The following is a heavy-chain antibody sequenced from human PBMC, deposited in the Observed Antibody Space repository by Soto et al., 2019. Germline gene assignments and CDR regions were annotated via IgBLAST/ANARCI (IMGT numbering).Heavy chain of an antibody. CDR3: ASRTGVIVPNCCYSYYMDV. J-gene: IGHJ6*03. CDR1: GFTFTSYA. CDR2: ISGIGGST. Sequence: PGGSLRLSCAASGFTFTSYAMSWVRQAPGKGQEWGSAISGIGGSTYYADSVKGRFTISRDNSKNTLYLQMNSLRAEDTAVYYCASRTGVIVPNCCYSYYMDVWGKGTPVTVSS. V-gene: IGHV3-23*01. D-gene: IGHD3-16*02.